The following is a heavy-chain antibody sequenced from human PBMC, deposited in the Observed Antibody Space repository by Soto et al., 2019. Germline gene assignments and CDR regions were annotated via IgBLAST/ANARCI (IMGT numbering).Heavy chain of an antibody. Sequence: PGGSLSLSCAASGFTFSSYAMSWVRQAPGKGLEWVANIRQDGSEGFYVDSVKGRFTISRDNAKNSLYLQMNSLRADDTAVYYCAKGPHWGRGTLVTVSS. CDR2: IRQDGSEG. V-gene: IGHV3-7*05. CDR3: AKGPH. CDR1: GFTFSSYA. J-gene: IGHJ4*02.